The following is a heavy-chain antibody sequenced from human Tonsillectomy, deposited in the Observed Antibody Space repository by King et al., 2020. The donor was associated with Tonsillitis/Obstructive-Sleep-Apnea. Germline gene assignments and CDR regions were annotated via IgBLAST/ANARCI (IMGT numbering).Heavy chain of an antibody. V-gene: IGHV3-30*04. CDR1: GFTFSSYA. Sequence: VQLVESGGGVVQPGRSLRLSCAASGFTFSSYAMHWVRQAPGKGLEWVAVISYDGSNKYYADSVKGRFTISRDNSKNTLYLQMNSLRAEDTAVYYCASNGKVTQMYYFDYWGQGTLVTVSS. CDR2: ISYDGSNK. CDR3: ASNGKVTQMYYFDY. D-gene: IGHD2-21*02. J-gene: IGHJ4*02.